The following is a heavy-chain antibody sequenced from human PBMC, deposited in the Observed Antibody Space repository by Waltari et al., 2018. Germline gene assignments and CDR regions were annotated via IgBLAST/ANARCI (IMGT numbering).Heavy chain of an antibody. V-gene: IGHV4-38-2*01. D-gene: IGHD3-16*02. CDR1: GYSISSGYY. J-gene: IGHJ3*02. CDR3: ARMGYDYIWGSYRPDAFDI. Sequence: QVQLQESGPGLVKPSETLSLTCAVSGYSISSGYYWGWIRQPPGKGLEWIGSIYHSGGTYYNPSLKSRVTISVDTSKNQFSLKLSSVTAADTAVYYCARMGYDYIWGSYRPDAFDIWGQGTMVTVSS. CDR2: IYHSGGT.